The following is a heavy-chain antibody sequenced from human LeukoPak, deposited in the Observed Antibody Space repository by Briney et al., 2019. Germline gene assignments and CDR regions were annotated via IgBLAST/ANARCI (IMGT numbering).Heavy chain of an antibody. Sequence: RSSETLSLTCSVSGASISSSSYYWAWIRQPPGKGLEWIGSIYYTGRTFYNPSFKSRVTMSVDTSKNQFSLKLSSVTAADTAVYYCARDNYGSGSRDDYNYYMDVWGKGTTVTISS. D-gene: IGHD3-10*01. CDR1: GASISSSSYY. CDR2: IYYTGRT. V-gene: IGHV4-39*07. J-gene: IGHJ6*03. CDR3: ARDNYGSGSRDDYNYYMDV.